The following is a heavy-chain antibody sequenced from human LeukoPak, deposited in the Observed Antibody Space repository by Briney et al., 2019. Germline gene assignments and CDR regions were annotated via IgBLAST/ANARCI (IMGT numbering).Heavy chain of an antibody. V-gene: IGHV3-53*01. D-gene: IGHD6-13*01. CDR2: IYSGGST. Sequence: GGSLRLSCAASGFTVNSNYMSWVRQAPGKGLEWVSVIYSGGSTYYADSVKGRFTISRDNSKNTLYLQMNGLRAEDTAVYYCAKFSSSWSLDYWGQGTLVTVSS. CDR3: AKFSSSWSLDY. J-gene: IGHJ4*02. CDR1: GFTVNSNY.